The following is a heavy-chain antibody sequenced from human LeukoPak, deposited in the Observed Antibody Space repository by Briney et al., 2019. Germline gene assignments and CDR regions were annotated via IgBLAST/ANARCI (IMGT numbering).Heavy chain of an antibody. CDR3: ARSPPYYDPYYFDY. V-gene: IGHV4-39*07. CDR2: LYYSGSA. D-gene: IGHD3-22*01. J-gene: IGHJ4*02. CDR1: GGPISSGSYY. Sequence: SETLSLTCTVSGGPISSGSYYWGWIRQPPGKGLEWIGSLYYSGSAYYNPSLKSRVTISVDTSKNQFSLRLSSVTAADAAVYYCARSPPYYDPYYFDYWGQGTLVTVSS.